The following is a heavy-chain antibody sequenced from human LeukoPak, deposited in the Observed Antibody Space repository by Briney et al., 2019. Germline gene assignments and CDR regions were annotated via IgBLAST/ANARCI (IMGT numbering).Heavy chain of an antibody. CDR1: GYTFTGYY. CDR3: ARDTPYYYDSSGLDY. V-gene: IGHV1-2*02. CDR2: INPNSGGT. J-gene: IGHJ4*02. D-gene: IGHD3-22*01. Sequence: ASVKVSCKASGYTFTGYYMHWVRQAPGQGLEWMGWINPNSGGTNYAQKFQGRVTMTRDTSISTAYMELSRLRSDDTAVYYCARDTPYYYDSSGLDYWGQGTLVTVSS.